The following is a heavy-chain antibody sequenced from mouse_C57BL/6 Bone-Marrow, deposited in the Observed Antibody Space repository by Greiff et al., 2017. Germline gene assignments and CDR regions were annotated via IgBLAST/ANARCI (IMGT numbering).Heavy chain of an antibody. CDR3: TRFGYDPYWYFDV. CDR1: GYTFTSYW. V-gene: IGHV1-5*01. CDR2: IYPGNSDT. Sequence: EVQLQQSGTVLARPGASVKMSCKTSGYTFTSYWMHWVKQRPGQGLEWIGDIYPGNSDTSYNQKFKGKAKLTAVTSASAAYMGLSSLTNEDSSVYYCTRFGYDPYWYFDVWGTGTTVTVSS. J-gene: IGHJ1*03. D-gene: IGHD2-2*01.